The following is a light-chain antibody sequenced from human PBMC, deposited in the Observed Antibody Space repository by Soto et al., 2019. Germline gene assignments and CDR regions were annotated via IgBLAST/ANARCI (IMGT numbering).Light chain of an antibody. CDR1: QSIRSW. Sequence: DIQMTQSPSTLSASVGDRVTITCRASQSIRSWLAWYQQKPGKAPRLLIYDASSLERGVPSRFSGSGSGTEFTLTISGLQPDDFATYYCQQYITYRTFGQGTKVDIK. CDR2: DAS. CDR3: QQYITYRT. J-gene: IGKJ1*01. V-gene: IGKV1-5*01.